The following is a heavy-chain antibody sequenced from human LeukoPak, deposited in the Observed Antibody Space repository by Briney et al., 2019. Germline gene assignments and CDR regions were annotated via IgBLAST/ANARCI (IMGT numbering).Heavy chain of an antibody. CDR3: ARDGVPMVRGPGTPLDY. J-gene: IGHJ4*02. Sequence: GGSLRLSCAASGFTFSSYGMHWVRQAPGKGLEWVAVIWYDGSNKYYADSVKGRFTISRDNSKNTLYLQMNSLRAEDTAVYYCARDGVPMVRGPGTPLDYWGQGTLVTVSS. V-gene: IGHV3-33*01. CDR1: GFTFSSYG. CDR2: IWYDGSNK. D-gene: IGHD3-10*01.